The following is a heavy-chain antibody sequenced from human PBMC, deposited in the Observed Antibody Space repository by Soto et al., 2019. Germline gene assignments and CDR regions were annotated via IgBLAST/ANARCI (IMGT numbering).Heavy chain of an antibody. Sequence: QVQLVESGGGVVQPGRSLRLSCAASGFTFSSFAMHWVRQAPGKGLEWVAVVWHDGSNAHYAVSVKGRFTISRDNSKKTLYLQMNSLRAEDKAVYHCARESLGYCSGGSCSLGYWGQGTLVTVSA. D-gene: IGHD2-15*01. CDR1: GFTFSSFA. CDR3: ARESLGYCSGGSCSLGY. J-gene: IGHJ4*02. V-gene: IGHV3-33*01. CDR2: VWHDGSNA.